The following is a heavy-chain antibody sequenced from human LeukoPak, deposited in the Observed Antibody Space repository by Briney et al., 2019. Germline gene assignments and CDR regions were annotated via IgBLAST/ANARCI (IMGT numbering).Heavy chain of an antibody. J-gene: IGHJ4*02. V-gene: IGHV4-34*01. Sequence: SETLSLTCAVYGGSFSGYYWSWIRQPPGKGLEWIGEINHSGSTNYNPSLKSRVTISVDTSKNQFSLKLSSVTAADTAVYYCAREIRWFGEFIPFDYWGQGTLVTVSS. D-gene: IGHD3-10*01. CDR3: AREIRWFGEFIPFDY. CDR1: GGSFSGYY. CDR2: INHSGST.